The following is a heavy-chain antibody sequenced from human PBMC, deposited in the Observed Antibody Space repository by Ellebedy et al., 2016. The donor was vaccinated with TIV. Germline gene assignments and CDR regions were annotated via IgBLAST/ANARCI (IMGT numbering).Heavy chain of an antibody. D-gene: IGHD2-2*02. CDR2: ITYDGSNQ. V-gene: IGHV3-30*02. CDR3: AKGYMSPFDY. J-gene: IGHJ4*02. Sequence: GESLKISCEASGFSFDIYSMHWVRQAPGKGLEWVAFITYDGSNQHYADSVKGRFTISRDSSKNTFYLHMNSLRAEDTALYYCAKGYMSPFDYWGQGNLVTVSS. CDR1: GFSFDIYS.